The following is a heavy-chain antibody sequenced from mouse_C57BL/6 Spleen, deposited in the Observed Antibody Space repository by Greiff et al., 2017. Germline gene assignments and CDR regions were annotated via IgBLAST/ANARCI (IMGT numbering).Heavy chain of an antibody. D-gene: IGHD2-3*01. CDR2: IDPSDSET. CDR1: GYTFTSYW. V-gene: IGHV1-52*01. Sequence: QVQLQQPGAELVRPGSSVKLSCKASGYTFTSYWMHWVKQRPIQGLEWIGNIDPSDSETHYNQKFKDKATLTVDKSSSTAYMQLSSLTSEDSAVYYCARDDGNYLDYWGQGTTLTVSS. CDR3: ARDDGNYLDY. J-gene: IGHJ2*01.